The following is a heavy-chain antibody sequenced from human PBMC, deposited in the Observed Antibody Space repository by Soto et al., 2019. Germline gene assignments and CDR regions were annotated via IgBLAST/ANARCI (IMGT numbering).Heavy chain of an antibody. J-gene: IGHJ4*02. V-gene: IGHV4-59*01. CDR2: IYYSGST. CDR1: GGSISSYY. D-gene: IGHD3-22*01. CDR3: ARDLTGYYDSSGYYSYFDY. Sequence: QVQLQESGPGLVKPSETLSLTCTVSGGSISSYYWSWIRQPPGKGLEWIGYIYYSGSTNYNPSLKSRVTISVDTSKNQFSLKLSSVTAADTAVYYCARDLTGYYDSSGYYSYFDYWGQGTPVTVSS.